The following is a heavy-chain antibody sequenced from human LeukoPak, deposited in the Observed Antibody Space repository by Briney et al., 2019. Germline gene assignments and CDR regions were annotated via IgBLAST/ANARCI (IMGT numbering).Heavy chain of an antibody. J-gene: IGHJ5*02. V-gene: IGHV3-66*03. Sequence: GGSLRLSCAASAFIVSSYYMSWVRQAPGKGLEWVSVIYSTGSTYYADSVKGRFTISRDNPKNTLYLQMSSLRTEDTAVYYCARDYGGATRGWFDPWGQGTLVTVSS. CDR1: AFIVSSYY. D-gene: IGHD4-23*01. CDR2: IYSTGST. CDR3: ARDYGGATRGWFDP.